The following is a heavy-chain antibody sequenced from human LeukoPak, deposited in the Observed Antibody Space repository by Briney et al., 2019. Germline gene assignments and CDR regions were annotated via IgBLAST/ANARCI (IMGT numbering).Heavy chain of an antibody. Sequence: PSETLSLTCSVSGGSISISSYYWDWIRQSPGKALERLGSPYFRGNTYYNPSLKSRVSISVDTSKNQFSLRLNSVTAADTAVYSCARQSSPFYFVDYWGQGIPVTVSS. CDR3: ARQSSPFYFVDY. J-gene: IGHJ4*02. D-gene: IGHD2/OR15-2a*01. V-gene: IGHV4-39*07. CDR1: GGSISISSYY. CDR2: PYFRGNT.